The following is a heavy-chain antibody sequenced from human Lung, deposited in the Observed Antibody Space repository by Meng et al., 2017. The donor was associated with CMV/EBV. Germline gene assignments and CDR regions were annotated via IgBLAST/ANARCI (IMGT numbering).Heavy chain of an antibody. CDR3: ARAWVLVTPVGGPPGVAPVVDHYGMDV. Sequence: ASVXVSCKASGYTFTNYDINWVRQATGHGPEWMGWVNPNSGNTGYAQRFQGRVTMTRDTSTRTAYMELSSLRSDDTAVYYCARAWVLVTPVGGPPGVAPVVDHYGMDVWGQGTTVTVSS. D-gene: IGHD6-13*01. CDR1: GYTFTNYD. CDR2: VNPNSGNT. V-gene: IGHV1-8*01. J-gene: IGHJ6*02.